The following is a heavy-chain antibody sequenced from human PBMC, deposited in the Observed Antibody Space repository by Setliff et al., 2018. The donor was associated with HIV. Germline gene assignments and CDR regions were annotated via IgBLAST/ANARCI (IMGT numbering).Heavy chain of an antibody. D-gene: IGHD2-2*01. CDR3: ARDQRLPGVQPPYWYFDL. CDR2: INHSGST. V-gene: IGHV4-34*01. J-gene: IGHJ2*01. CDR1: GESFSNYH. Sequence: PSETLSLTCAVLGESFSNYHWNWFRQPPGGGLEWIGEINHSGSTDYNSSLKSRVTISVDTSKKQFSLEMTSLTAADTAVYYCARDQRLPGVQPPYWYFDLWGRGTLVTVS.